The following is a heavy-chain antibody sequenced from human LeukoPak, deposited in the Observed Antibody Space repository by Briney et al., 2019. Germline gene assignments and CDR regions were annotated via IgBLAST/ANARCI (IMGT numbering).Heavy chain of an antibody. CDR3: AKAFGTNGYFQLPIDF. J-gene: IGHJ4*02. D-gene: IGHD2-8*01. Sequence: GGSLRLSCAASGFTFNSNAMTWVRQAPGKGLECVSAITASGSATYYADSVKGRFTISRDNSQNTLYLQLNSLIAEDTALYYCAKAFGTNGYFQLPIDFWGQGTLVTVSS. CDR1: GFTFNSNA. CDR2: ITASGSAT. V-gene: IGHV3-23*01.